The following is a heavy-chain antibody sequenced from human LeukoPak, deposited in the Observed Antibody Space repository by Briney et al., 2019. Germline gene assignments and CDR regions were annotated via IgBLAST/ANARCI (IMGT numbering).Heavy chain of an antibody. J-gene: IGHJ4*02. CDR2: TYYSSKWYN. CDR3: ARDRAGGFVY. Sequence: SQTLSLTRACSGDSVSSNSYALNWIRQSPSRGLEWLGRTYYSSKWYNDYAVSVNSRITINPDTSQNQFSLQLNAVTPEDTAVYYWARDRAGGFVYWGQGTLVTVSS. D-gene: IGHD3-10*01. V-gene: IGHV6-1*01. CDR1: GDSVSSNSYA.